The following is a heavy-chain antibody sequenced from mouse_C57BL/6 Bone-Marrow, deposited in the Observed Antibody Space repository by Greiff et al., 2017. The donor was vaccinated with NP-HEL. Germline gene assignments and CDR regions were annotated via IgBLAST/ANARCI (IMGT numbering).Heavy chain of an antibody. V-gene: IGHV1-39*01. CDR2: INPNYGTT. CDR1: GYSFTDYN. CDR3: ARFHFNPAVVATPLGAMDY. D-gene: IGHD1-1*01. J-gene: IGHJ4*01. Sequence: EVKLVESGPELVKPGASVKISCKASGYSFTDYNMNWVKQSNGKSLEWIGVINPNYGTTSYNQKFKGKATLTVDQSSSTAYMQLNSLTSEDSAVYYCARFHFNPAVVATPLGAMDYWGQGTSVTVSS.